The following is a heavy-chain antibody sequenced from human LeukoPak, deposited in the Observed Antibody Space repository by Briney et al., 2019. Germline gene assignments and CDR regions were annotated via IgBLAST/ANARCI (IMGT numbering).Heavy chain of an antibody. Sequence: ETVSLTCTVSGGSISGYYWSWIRQPPGKGLEWIGYMFYSGSTNYNPSLKSRVTISVDTSRNQVSLKVYSVTAADTAVYYCARQESRTWYGDWFDPWGQGILVTVSS. V-gene: IGHV4-59*08. J-gene: IGHJ5*02. CDR3: ARQESRTWYGDWFDP. CDR1: GGSISGYY. CDR2: MFYSGST. D-gene: IGHD3-10*01.